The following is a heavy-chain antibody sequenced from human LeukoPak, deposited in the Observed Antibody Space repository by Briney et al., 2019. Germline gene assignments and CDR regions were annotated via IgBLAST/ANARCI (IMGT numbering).Heavy chain of an antibody. J-gene: IGHJ4*02. V-gene: IGHV1-8*01. D-gene: IGHD1-26*01. CDR3: AKVLLREKWELPEYYFDY. CDR2: MNPNSGNT. CDR1: GYTFTSYD. Sequence: ASVKVSCKASGYTFTSYDINWVRQATGQGLEWMGWMNPNSGNTGYAQKFQGRVTMTRNTSISTAYMELSSLRSEDTAVYYCAKVLLREKWELPEYYFDYWGQGTLVTVSS.